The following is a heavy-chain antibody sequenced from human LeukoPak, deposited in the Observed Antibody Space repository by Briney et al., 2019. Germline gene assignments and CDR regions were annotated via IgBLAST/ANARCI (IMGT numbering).Heavy chain of an antibody. Sequence: GESLKISCKASGYSFTNYWIGWVRQMPGKGLEWMGIIHPGDSGTRYSPSFQDQVTMSVNESITTAYLQWSSLRASDSAIYYCARGGTYRYGSSDYWGQGTLVTVSS. J-gene: IGHJ4*02. CDR1: GYSFTNYW. CDR3: ARGGTYRYGSSDY. CDR2: IHPGDSGT. V-gene: IGHV5-51*01. D-gene: IGHD5-18*01.